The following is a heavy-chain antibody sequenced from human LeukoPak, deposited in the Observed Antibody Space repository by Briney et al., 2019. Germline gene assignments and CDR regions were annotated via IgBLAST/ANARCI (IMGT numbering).Heavy chain of an antibody. CDR1: GLTLSRYA. CDR3: VKDYYYGGYMEGFDY. Sequence: GGSLRLSCVVSGLTLSRYAMSWVRQAPGKGLEWVSDSGINNNVDATYYADSVKGRFTLSRDSSQNTLHLQMNSLRAEDTAIYYCVKDYYYGGYMEGFDYWGQGTPVTVSS. V-gene: IGHV3-23*01. CDR2: INNNVDAT. D-gene: IGHD5-12*01. J-gene: IGHJ4*02.